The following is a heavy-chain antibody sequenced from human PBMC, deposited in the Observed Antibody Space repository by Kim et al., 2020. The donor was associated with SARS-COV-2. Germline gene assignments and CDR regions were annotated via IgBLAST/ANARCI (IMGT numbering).Heavy chain of an antibody. CDR3: AGHLEYYYYYMDV. Sequence: SETLSLTCTVSGGSISSSTYYWAWIRQPPGKGLEWIATVHSSGSSHYNPSLKGRATISVDTSKNQFSLRLSSVTAADTAVYFCAGHLEYYYYYMDVWGKG. V-gene: IGHV4-39*01. CDR1: GGSISSSTYY. CDR2: VHSSGSS. J-gene: IGHJ6*03.